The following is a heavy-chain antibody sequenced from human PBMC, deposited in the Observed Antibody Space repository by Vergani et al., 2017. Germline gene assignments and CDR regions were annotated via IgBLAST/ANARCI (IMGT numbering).Heavy chain of an antibody. CDR1: GDFISCAGYF. CDR2: IYHSGSA. D-gene: IGHD2-2*01. V-gene: IGHV4-31*03. Sequence: QVQLQESGPGLVKPSQTLSLTCTVSGDFISCAGYFWSWIRQHPGKGLELIGYIYHSGSAYYNPSLESRVTMSVDTSKNQFSLYLNSVTASDTAVYYCARIPRGDCSSIICLPFDHWGQGSLVTVSS. CDR3: ARIPRGDCSSIICLPFDH. J-gene: IGHJ4*02.